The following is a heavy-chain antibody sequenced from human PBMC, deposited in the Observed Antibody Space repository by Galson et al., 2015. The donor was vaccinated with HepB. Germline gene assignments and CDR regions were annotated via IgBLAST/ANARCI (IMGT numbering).Heavy chain of an antibody. CDR3: ARSPDSILSGVYYYMDV. CDR2: ISAYNGNT. V-gene: IGHV1-18*01. CDR1: GYTFTSYG. D-gene: IGHD2-21*01. J-gene: IGHJ6*03. Sequence: SVKVSCKASGYTFTSYGISWVRQAPGQGLEWMGWISAYNGNTNYAQKLQGRVTMTTDTSTSTAYMELRSLRSDDTAVYYCARSPDSILSGVYYYMDVWGKGTTVTVSS.